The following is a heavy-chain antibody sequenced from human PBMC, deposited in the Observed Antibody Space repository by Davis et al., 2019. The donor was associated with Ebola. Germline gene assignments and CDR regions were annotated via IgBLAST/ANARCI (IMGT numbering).Heavy chain of an antibody. J-gene: IGHJ5*02. CDR3: ARDLSRSGWFDP. CDR2: ISAYNGNT. CDR1: GYTFTGYY. V-gene: IGHV1-18*04. Sequence: ASVKVSCKASGYTFTGYYMHWVRQAPGQGLEWMGWISAYNGNTNYAQKLQGRVTMTTDTSTSTAYMELRSLRSDDTAVYYCARDLSRSGWFDPWGQGTLVTVSS. D-gene: IGHD2/OR15-2a*01.